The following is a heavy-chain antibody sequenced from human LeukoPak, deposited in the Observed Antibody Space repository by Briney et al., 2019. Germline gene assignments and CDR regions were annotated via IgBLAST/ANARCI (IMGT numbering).Heavy chain of an antibody. CDR1: GGSISSYY. J-gene: IGHJ3*02. V-gene: IGHV4-59*12. D-gene: IGHD3-10*01. CDR3: AGLPPVRDAFDI. CDR2: IYYSGST. Sequence: SETLSLTCTVSGGSISSYYWSWIRQPPGKGLEWIGYIYYSGSTNYNPSLKSRVTISVDTSKNQFSLKLSSVTAADTAVYYCAGLPPVRDAFDIWGQGTMVTVSS.